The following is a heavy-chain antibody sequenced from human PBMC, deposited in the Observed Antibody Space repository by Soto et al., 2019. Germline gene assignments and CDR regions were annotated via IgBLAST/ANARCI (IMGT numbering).Heavy chain of an antibody. V-gene: IGHV3-74*01. Sequence: GGSLRLSCAASGFTFANSWMHWIRQAPGKGPEWVSRVTGDGHTIQYADSVKGRFTVSRDNAKNTLYLQMNSLRAEDTAVYYCATAEVDYWGPGTLVTVSS. CDR3: ATAEVDY. CDR1: GFTFANSW. J-gene: IGHJ4*02. CDR2: VTGDGHTI.